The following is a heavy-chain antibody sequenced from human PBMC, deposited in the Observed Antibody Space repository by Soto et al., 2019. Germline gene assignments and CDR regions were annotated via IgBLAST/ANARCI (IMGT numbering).Heavy chain of an antibody. CDR3: AILPVADGAFDI. D-gene: IGHD6-19*01. Sequence: QVQLVQSGAEVKKPGSSVKVSCKASGGTFSSYTISWVRQAPGQGLEWMGRIIPILGIAKYAQKFQGRVTITADKSTSTAYMELSSLRSEDTAVYYCAILPVADGAFDIWGQGTMVTVSS. V-gene: IGHV1-69*02. CDR2: IIPILGIA. CDR1: GGTFSSYT. J-gene: IGHJ3*02.